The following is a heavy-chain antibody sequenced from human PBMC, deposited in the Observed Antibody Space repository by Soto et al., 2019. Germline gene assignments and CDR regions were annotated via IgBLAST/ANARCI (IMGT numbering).Heavy chain of an antibody. J-gene: IGHJ4*02. CDR3: AREGQYYYGPAGHFDY. CDR1: GFTFSSYA. Sequence: QVQLVESGGGVVQPGRSLRLSCAASGFTFSSYAMHWVRQAPGKGLEWVAVISYDGSNKYYADSVKGRFTISRDNSNNPLYLQMNSLRAEDTAVYYCAREGQYYYGPAGHFDYWGQGTLVTVSS. D-gene: IGHD3-10*01. V-gene: IGHV3-30-3*01. CDR2: ISYDGSNK.